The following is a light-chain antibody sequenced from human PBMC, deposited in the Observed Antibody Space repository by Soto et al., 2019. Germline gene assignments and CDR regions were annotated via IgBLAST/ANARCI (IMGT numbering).Light chain of an antibody. CDR3: QHYYSTPFT. J-gene: IGKJ3*01. V-gene: IGKV4-1*01. CDR1: QSVLYSSNNKNY. CDR2: WAS. Sequence: DIVMTQSPDSLAVSLGERATINCKSSQSVLYSSNNKNYLAWYQQKPGQPPKLLIYWASTRESGVPDRFSGSGSGTDFILTISSLQAEDVAVYYCQHYYSTPFTFGPGTKVDIK.